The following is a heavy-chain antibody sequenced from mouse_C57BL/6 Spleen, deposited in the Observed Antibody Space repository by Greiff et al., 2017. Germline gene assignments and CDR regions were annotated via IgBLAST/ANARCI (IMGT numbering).Heavy chain of an antibody. J-gene: IGHJ3*01. D-gene: IGHD2-4*01. CDR1: GYTFTSYW. Sequence: QVQLQQPGAELVMPGASVKLSCKASGYTFTSYWMHWVKQRPGQGLEWIGEIDPSDSYTNYNQKFKGKSTLTVDKSSSTAYMQLSSLTSEDSAVYYCARWDYEGFAYWGQGTLVTVSA. CDR2: IDPSDSYT. CDR3: ARWDYEGFAY. V-gene: IGHV1-69*01.